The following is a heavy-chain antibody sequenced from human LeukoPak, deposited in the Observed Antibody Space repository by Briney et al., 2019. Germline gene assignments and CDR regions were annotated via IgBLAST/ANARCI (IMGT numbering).Heavy chain of an antibody. CDR3: AREDNVWNILYRYYLDV. CDR1: GFTFSDYY. Sequence: GGSLRLSCAASGFTFSDYYMGWIRQAPGRGLEWVSSISRSGDTIRYADSVKGRFTISRVNPKNSLYLQMNSLTTADTAVYFCAREDNVWNILYRYYLDVWGKGTTVTVSS. J-gene: IGHJ6*03. CDR2: ISRSGDTI. V-gene: IGHV3-11*01. D-gene: IGHD2/OR15-2a*01.